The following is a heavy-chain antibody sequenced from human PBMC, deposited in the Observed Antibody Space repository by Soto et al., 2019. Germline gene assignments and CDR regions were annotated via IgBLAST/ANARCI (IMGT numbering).Heavy chain of an antibody. J-gene: IGHJ6*02. CDR2: MYSGGGT. CDR1: GFTVGNNY. D-gene: IGHD6-19*01. CDR3: TTSPSVGV. Sequence: EVHLVESGGDLIQPGGSLRLSCAASGFTVGNNYMNGVRQAPGKGLEWVSLMYSGGGTYYADSVKGRFTMARDSSKNTLYLQLNSLRAEDTAMYYCTTSPSVGVWGQGSTVTVSS. V-gene: IGHV3-53*01.